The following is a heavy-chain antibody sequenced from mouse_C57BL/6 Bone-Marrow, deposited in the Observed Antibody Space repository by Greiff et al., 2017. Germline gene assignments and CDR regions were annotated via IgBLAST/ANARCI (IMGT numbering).Heavy chain of an antibody. CDR1: EYEFPSHD. D-gene: IGHD1-1*01. V-gene: IGHV5-2*01. Sequence: EVQLVESGGGLVQPGESLKLSCESNEYEFPSHDMSWVRKTPEKRLELVAAINSDGGSTYYPDTMERRFIISRDNTKKTLYLQMSSLRSEDTALYYGARHSDYYGSGWDWYFDVWGTGTTVTVSS. J-gene: IGHJ1*03. CDR3: ARHSDYYGSGWDWYFDV. CDR2: INSDGGST.